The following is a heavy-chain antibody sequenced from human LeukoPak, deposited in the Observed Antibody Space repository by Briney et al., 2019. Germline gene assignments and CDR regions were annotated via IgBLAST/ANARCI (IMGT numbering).Heavy chain of an antibody. D-gene: IGHD3-3*01. J-gene: IGHJ5*02. CDR3: ARDGQYDFWSGYWWFDP. V-gene: IGHV4-59*01. CDR2: IYYSGST. CDR1: GGSISSYY. Sequence: PSETLSLTCTVSGGSISSYYWSWIRQPPGKGLEWIGYIYYSGSTNYNPSLKSRVTISVDTSKNQFSLKLSSVTAADTAVYYCARDGQYDFWSGYWWFDPWGRGTLVTVSS.